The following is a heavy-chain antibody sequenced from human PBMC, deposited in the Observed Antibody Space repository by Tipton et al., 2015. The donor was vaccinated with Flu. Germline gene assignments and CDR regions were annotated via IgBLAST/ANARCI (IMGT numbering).Heavy chain of an antibody. D-gene: IGHD1-26*01. CDR1: GFTFSSYS. J-gene: IGHJ2*01. CDR2: ISSSSSYI. CDR3: ARDAIKPLVGAKAWYFDL. Sequence: LRLSCAASGFTFSSYSMNWVRQAPGKGLEWVSSISSSSSYIYYADSVKGRFTISRDNAKNSLYLQMNSLRAEDTAVYYCARDAIKPLVGAKAWYFDLWGRGTLVTVSS. V-gene: IGHV3-21*01.